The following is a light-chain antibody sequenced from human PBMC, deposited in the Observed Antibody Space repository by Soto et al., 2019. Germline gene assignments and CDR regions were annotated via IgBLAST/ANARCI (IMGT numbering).Light chain of an antibody. Sequence: DMEMTQSPSSLSASVGDRVTITCRASQSISNYLNWYQHKPGKVPKLLIYAASSLQSGFPTRFSGSGSGSDFTLTINSLQPEDFATYYCQQSYGTPLTFGGGTKIEI. V-gene: IGKV1-39*01. CDR1: QSISNY. J-gene: IGKJ4*01. CDR3: QQSYGTPLT. CDR2: AAS.